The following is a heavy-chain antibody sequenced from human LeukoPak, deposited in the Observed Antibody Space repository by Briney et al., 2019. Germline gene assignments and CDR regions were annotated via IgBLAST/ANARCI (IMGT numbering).Heavy chain of an antibody. Sequence: RGASVKVSCTASGYTFTGYYMHWVRQAPGQGLEWMGWINPNSGGTNYAQKFQGRVTMTRDTSISTAYMELSRLRSDDTAVYYCARDYIAAAVDYYYYTDVWGKGTTVTVSS. CDR2: INPNSGGT. CDR3: ARDYIAAAVDYYYYTDV. V-gene: IGHV1-2*02. D-gene: IGHD6-13*01. J-gene: IGHJ6*03. CDR1: GYTFTGYY.